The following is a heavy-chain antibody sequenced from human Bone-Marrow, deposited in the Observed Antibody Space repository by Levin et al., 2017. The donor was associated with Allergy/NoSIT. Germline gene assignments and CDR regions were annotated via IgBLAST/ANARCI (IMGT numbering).Heavy chain of an antibody. J-gene: IGHJ5*02. V-gene: IGHV4-4*02. Sequence: SETLSLTCAVSGGSVSSANWWSWLRQPPGKGLEWIAEIYHSGSTSYNPSLESRVTISVDKSKNQFSLTVSSVTAADTAVYYCAKGRRGYHVTNWFDPWGQGTLVTVSS. CDR2: IYHSGST. CDR3: AKGRRGYHVTNWFDP. D-gene: IGHD2-15*01. CDR1: GGSVSSANW.